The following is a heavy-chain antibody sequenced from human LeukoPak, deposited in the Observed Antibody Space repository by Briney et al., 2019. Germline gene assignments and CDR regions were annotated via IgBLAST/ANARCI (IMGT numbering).Heavy chain of an antibody. CDR1: GGSFSGYY. D-gene: IGHD4-17*01. Sequence: PSETLSLTCAVYGGSFSGYYWSWIRQPPGKGLEWIGYIYYSGSTNYNPSLKSRVTISVDTSKNQFSLKLSSVTAADTAVYYCARDRGDYGDSLFDYWGQGTLVTVSS. CDR2: IYYSGST. J-gene: IGHJ4*02. V-gene: IGHV4-59*01. CDR3: ARDRGDYGDSLFDY.